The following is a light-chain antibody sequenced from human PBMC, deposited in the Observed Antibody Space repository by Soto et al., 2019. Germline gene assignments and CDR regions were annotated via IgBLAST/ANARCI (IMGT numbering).Light chain of an antibody. CDR3: YSYAGNNLYV. CDR1: SSDIGAGYD. J-gene: IGLJ1*01. Sequence: QSVLTQTPSVSGAPGQRVTISCTGSSSDIGAGYDVHWYQQLPGTAPKLLIYGNNNRPSGVPDRFSGSKSGTSASLAITGLQAEDEAYYYCYSYAGNNLYVFGTGTKVTVL. V-gene: IGLV1-40*01. CDR2: GNN.